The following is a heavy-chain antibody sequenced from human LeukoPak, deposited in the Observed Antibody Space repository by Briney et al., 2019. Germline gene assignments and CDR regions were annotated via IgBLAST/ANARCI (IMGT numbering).Heavy chain of an antibody. J-gene: IGHJ2*01. Sequence: SETLSLTCAVYVGSFSGYYWSWIRQPPGKGVEWIGEINHSGITNYNPSLKGRVSMSVVTSKNQFSLRLSSVTAADTAVYYCARQREGYFELWGRGTRVTVSS. V-gene: IGHV4-34*01. CDR2: INHSGIT. CDR1: VGSFSGYY. CDR3: ARQREGYFEL.